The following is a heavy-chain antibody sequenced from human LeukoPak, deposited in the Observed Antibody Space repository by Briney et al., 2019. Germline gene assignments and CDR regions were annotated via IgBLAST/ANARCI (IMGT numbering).Heavy chain of an antibody. Sequence: SDTLSLTCTVSGGSISSYYWSWIRQPAGKGLEWIGRIYTSGSTNYNPSLKSRVTMSVDTSKNQFSLKLSSVTAADTAVYYCARSRPYCSGGSCYSEFAFDIWGQGTMVTVSS. J-gene: IGHJ3*02. CDR1: GGSISSYY. D-gene: IGHD2-15*01. CDR3: ARSRPYCSGGSCYSEFAFDI. CDR2: IYTSGST. V-gene: IGHV4-4*07.